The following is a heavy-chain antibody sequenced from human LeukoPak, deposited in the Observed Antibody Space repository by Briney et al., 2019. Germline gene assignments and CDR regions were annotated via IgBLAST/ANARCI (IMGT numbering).Heavy chain of an antibody. CDR2: ISNSGST. CDR1: GGSVNSSY. CDR3: ARHARGYSFGAWLDP. V-gene: IGHV4-59*02. J-gene: IGHJ5*02. Sequence: KPSETLSLTCTVSGGSVNSSYWSWVRQPPAKGLEWIGFISNSGSTNYSPSFTRRLTISVDTSKNQVSLRLTSVTAADTAVYYCARHARGYSFGAWLDPWGQGVLVTVSS. D-gene: IGHD5-12*01.